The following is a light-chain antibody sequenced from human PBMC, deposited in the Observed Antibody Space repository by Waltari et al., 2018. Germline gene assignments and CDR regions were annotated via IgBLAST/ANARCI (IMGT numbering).Light chain of an antibody. V-gene: IGKV3-15*01. Sequence: IVMTQSPATLSVSPGERATLSCRASQSVSSNLAWYQQKPGQAPRLLIYRASTRAIGIPARFSVSGSGTEFTLTISSLQSEDFAVYFCQQYLNRLTFGGGTKVEIK. CDR1: QSVSSN. CDR3: QQYLNRLT. CDR2: RAS. J-gene: IGKJ4*01.